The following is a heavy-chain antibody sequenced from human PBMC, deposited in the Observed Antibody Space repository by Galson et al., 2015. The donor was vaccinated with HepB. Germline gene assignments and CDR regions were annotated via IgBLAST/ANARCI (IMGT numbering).Heavy chain of an antibody. V-gene: IGHV4-30-4*01. J-gene: IGHJ5*02. CDR2: IYYSGST. CDR1: GGSISSGDYY. D-gene: IGHD3-10*01. CDR3: AMRSGKGWFDP. Sequence: TLSLTCTVSGGSISSGDYYWSWVRQPPGKGLEWIGYIYYSGSTYYDPSLKSRVTISVDTSKNQFSLKLNSVTAADTAVYYCAMRSGKGWFDPWGQGTLVTVSS.